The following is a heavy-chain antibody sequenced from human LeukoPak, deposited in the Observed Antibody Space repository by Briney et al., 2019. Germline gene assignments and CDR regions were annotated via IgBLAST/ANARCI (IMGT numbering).Heavy chain of an antibody. CDR3: ARARNTALTGYYYDMDV. CDR1: GGTFSSYA. CDR2: IIPLFGTA. J-gene: IGHJ6*03. V-gene: IGHV1-69*06. D-gene: IGHD5-18*01. Sequence: SVKVSCKASGGTFSSYAISWVRQAPGQGLEWMGEIIPLFGTANYAQKFQGRVTITADKSTSTAYMELSSLRSEDTAVYYCARARNTALTGYYYDMDVWGKGTTVTVSS.